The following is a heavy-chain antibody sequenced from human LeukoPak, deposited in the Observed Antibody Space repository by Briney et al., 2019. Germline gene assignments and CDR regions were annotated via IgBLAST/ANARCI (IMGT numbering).Heavy chain of an antibody. CDR3: AKRGGYETMAAFDY. V-gene: IGHV3-23*01. Sequence: PGGSLRPSCAASGFTFNSYAMSWVRQAPGKGLEWVSAISPSGPDTYYADSVKGRFTISRDNSKNTLYLQMSSLRAEDSAVYYCAKRGGYETMAAFDYWGQGTLVTVSS. CDR2: ISPSGPDT. D-gene: IGHD3-10*01. CDR1: GFTFNSYA. J-gene: IGHJ4*02.